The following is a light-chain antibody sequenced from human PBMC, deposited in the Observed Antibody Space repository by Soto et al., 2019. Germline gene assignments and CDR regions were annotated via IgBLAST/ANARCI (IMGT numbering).Light chain of an antibody. CDR2: SAS. CDR1: QTINKN. Sequence: DIHMTQAPSSLSASVGDSVTITCRASQTINKNLNWYHQKPGQAPNLLIYSASYFQSGVPSRFSGSGSETEFTLTISGLQPEDFATYYCQQSFSTPYTFGQGTDLQI. V-gene: IGKV1-39*01. J-gene: IGKJ2*01. CDR3: QQSFSTPYT.